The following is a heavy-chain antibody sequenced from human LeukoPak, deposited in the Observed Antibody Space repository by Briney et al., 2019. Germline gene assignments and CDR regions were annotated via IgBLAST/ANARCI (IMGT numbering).Heavy chain of an antibody. CDR1: GFTFSDYS. J-gene: IGHJ4*02. CDR3: ARAPRTGTTDPIDY. D-gene: IGHD1-7*01. CDR2: ISTSSTYI. V-gene: IGHV3-21*01. Sequence: GGSLRLSCAASGFTFSDYSMNWVRQAPGKGLEWVSSISTSSTYIYYAGSVKGRFTISRDSAKNLLYLQMNGLRVEDSAVYYCARAPRTGTTDPIDYWGQGTLVTVSS.